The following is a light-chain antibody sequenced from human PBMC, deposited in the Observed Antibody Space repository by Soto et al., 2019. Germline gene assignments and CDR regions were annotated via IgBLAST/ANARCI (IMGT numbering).Light chain of an antibody. J-gene: IGKJ5*01. CDR1: QSVSNY. CDR3: QQRSAVVT. CDR2: DAS. Sequence: SPATLSLSPGERATLSCRASQSVSNYLAWYQQKPGQGPRLLIYDASNRATAIPPRFSGSGSGTDFTLTINSLEPEDFALYYCQQRSAVVTFGQGTRLEIK. V-gene: IGKV3-11*01.